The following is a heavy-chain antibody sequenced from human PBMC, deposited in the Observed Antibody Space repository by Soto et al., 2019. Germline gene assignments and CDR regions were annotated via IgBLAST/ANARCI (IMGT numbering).Heavy chain of an antibody. J-gene: IGHJ4*02. V-gene: IGHV3-33*01. Sequence: QVQLVESGGGVVQPGTSLRLSCAPSGFTFSRYGMHWVRQAPGKGLEWVAVIWYDGSKQYYADSVKGRFTISRDNSKNRLYLPMNSLRAEDTAVYYCARDPGVTNYYFDYWGQGTLVTVSS. CDR3: ARDPGVTNYYFDY. D-gene: IGHD3-3*01. CDR1: GFTFSRYG. CDR2: IWYDGSKQ.